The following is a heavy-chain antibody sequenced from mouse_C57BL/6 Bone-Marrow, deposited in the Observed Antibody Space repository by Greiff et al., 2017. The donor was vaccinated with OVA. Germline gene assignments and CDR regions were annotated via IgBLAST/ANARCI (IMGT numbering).Heavy chain of an antibody. CDR2: IDPENGDT. CDR1: GFNIKDDY. J-gene: IGHJ3*01. D-gene: IGHD2-3*01. V-gene: IGHV14-4*01. Sequence: EVKLQESGAELVRPGASVKLSCTASGFNIKDDYMHWVKQRPEQGLEWIGWIDPENGDTEYASKFQGKATITADTSSNTAYLQLSSLTSEDTAVYYCTKEGYYTKAWFAYWGQGTLVTVSA. CDR3: TKEGYYTKAWFAY.